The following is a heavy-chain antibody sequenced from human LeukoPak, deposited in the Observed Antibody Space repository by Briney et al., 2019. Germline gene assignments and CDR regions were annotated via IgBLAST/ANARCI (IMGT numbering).Heavy chain of an antibody. J-gene: IGHJ5*02. Sequence: ASVKVSRKASGYTFTSYGISWVRPAPGQELEWMGWISAYNGNTNYEQKPQGRVTMTTDTSTSTANMELRSLRSDDTAVYYCARDQIAAGFNWFDPWGQGTLVTVYS. D-gene: IGHD6-13*01. V-gene: IGHV1-18*01. CDR3: ARDQIAAGFNWFDP. CDR1: GYTFTSYG. CDR2: ISAYNGNT.